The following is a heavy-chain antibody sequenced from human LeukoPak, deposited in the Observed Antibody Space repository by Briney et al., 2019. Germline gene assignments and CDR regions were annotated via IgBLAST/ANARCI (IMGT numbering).Heavy chain of an antibody. CDR1: GFTFSRYW. V-gene: IGHV3-74*01. D-gene: IGHD2-15*01. J-gene: IGHJ4*02. Sequence: GGSLRLSCAASGFTFSRYWMHWVRQVPGKRLVWVSRINGDGSSTHYADSVRGRFTISRDNAKNTLYLQMNSLRGEDTAVYYCARGTTAGGAVVVAAIDYWGQGTLVTVSS. CDR2: INGDGSST. CDR3: ARGTTAGGAVVVAAIDY.